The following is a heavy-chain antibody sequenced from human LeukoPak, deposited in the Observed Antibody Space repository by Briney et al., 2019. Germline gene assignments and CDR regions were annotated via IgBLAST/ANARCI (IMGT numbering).Heavy chain of an antibody. CDR3: AVPLGGYDFWSGFDY. J-gene: IGHJ4*02. CDR1: GYTFTSYG. D-gene: IGHD3-3*01. V-gene: IGHV1-18*01. Sequence: ASVKVSCKASGYTFTSYGISWVRQAPGQGLEWMGWISAYNGNTNYAQKLQGRVTMTTDTSTSTAYMELRSLRSDDTAVYYCAVPLGGYDFWSGFDYWGQGTLVTVSS. CDR2: ISAYNGNT.